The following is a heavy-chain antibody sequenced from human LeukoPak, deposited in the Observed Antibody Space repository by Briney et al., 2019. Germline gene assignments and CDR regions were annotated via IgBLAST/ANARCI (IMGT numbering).Heavy chain of an antibody. Sequence: PGGSLRLSCAASGFTFSSYEMNWVRQAPGKGLEWVSYISSSGSTIYYADSVKGRFTISRDSAKNSLYLQMNSLRAEDTALYYCARDSSSWYGQTGQYWGQGTLVTVSS. D-gene: IGHD6-13*01. J-gene: IGHJ4*02. V-gene: IGHV3-48*03. CDR1: GFTFSSYE. CDR3: ARDSSSWYGQTGQY. CDR2: ISSSGSTI.